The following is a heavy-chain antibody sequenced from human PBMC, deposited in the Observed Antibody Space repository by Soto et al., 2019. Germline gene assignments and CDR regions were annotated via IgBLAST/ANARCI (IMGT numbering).Heavy chain of an antibody. D-gene: IGHD2-15*01. CDR1: GFTFSSYG. V-gene: IGHV3-30*18. Sequence: GGSLRLSCAASGFTFSSYGMHWVRQAPGKRLEWVAVISYDGSNKYYADSVKGRFTISRDNSKNTLYLQMNSLRAEDTAVYYCAKDTRYCSGGSCYPYFQHWGQGTLVTVSS. CDR3: AKDTRYCSGGSCYPYFQH. J-gene: IGHJ1*01. CDR2: ISYDGSNK.